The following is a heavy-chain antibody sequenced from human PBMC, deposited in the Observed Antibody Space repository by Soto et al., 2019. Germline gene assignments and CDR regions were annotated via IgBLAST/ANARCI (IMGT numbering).Heavy chain of an antibody. CDR3: AREVVAVAGSGFRWFDP. V-gene: IGHV1-69*01. D-gene: IGHD6-19*01. CDR2: IIPIFGTA. Sequence: QVQLVQSGAEVKKPGSSVKVSCKASGGTFSSYAISWVRQAPGQGLEWMGGIIPIFGTANYAQKFQGRVTITAGESTSTAYMELSSLRSEDTAVYYCAREVVAVAGSGFRWFDPWGQGTLVTVSS. J-gene: IGHJ5*02. CDR1: GGTFSSYA.